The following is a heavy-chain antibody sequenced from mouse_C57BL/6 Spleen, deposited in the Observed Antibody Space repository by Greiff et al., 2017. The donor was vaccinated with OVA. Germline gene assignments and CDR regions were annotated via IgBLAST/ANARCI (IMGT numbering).Heavy chain of an antibody. CDR2: ISDGGSYT. CDR1: GFTFSSYA. Sequence: EVQLVESGGGLVKPGGSLKLSCAASGFTFSSYAMSWVRQTPEKRLEWVATISDGGSYTYYPDNVKGRFTISRDNAKNNLYLQMSHLKSEDTAMYYCARDDRFTTAYFDVWGTGTTVTVSS. D-gene: IGHD1-1*01. CDR3: ARDDRFTTAYFDV. J-gene: IGHJ1*03. V-gene: IGHV5-4*01.